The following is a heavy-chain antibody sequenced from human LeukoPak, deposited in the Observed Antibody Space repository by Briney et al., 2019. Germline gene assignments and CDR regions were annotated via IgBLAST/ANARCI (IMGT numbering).Heavy chain of an antibody. J-gene: IGHJ4*02. Sequence: SETLSLTCAAYGGSFSGYSWSWIRQPPGKGLEWIGEINHSGSTNDNPSLRSRVIVSVDTSKNQFSLKLSSVTAADTAAYYCARGGYTSSFDYWGQGTLVTVSS. V-gene: IGHV4-34*01. CDR1: GGSFSGYS. D-gene: IGHD6-13*01. CDR3: ARGGYTSSFDY. CDR2: INHSGST.